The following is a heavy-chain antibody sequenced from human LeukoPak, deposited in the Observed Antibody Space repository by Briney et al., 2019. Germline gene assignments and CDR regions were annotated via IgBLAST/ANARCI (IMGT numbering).Heavy chain of an antibody. CDR3: ASRYSSSWYRFDY. D-gene: IGHD6-13*01. CDR2: INHSGST. V-gene: IGHV4-34*01. J-gene: IGHJ4*02. CDR1: GGSFSGYY. Sequence: SETLSLTCAVYGGSFSGYYWSWIRQPPGKGLEWIGEINHSGSTNYNTSLKSRVTISVDTSKNQFSLKLSSVTAADTAVYYCASRYSSSWYRFDYWGQGTLVTVSS.